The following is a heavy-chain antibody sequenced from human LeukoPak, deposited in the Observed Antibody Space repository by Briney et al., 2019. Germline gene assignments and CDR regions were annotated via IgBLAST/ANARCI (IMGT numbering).Heavy chain of an antibody. Sequence: SETLSLTCSVSSGSLGTYYWAWICQTPGKGLEWIGYISYSGSTKYNPSLTRRITISLDTSKNQFSLELRTMTAADTAMYFCARQAESFTTFDFWGQGALVTASS. CDR3: ARQAESFTTFDF. D-gene: IGHD3-22*01. CDR1: SGSLGTYY. CDR2: ISYSGST. V-gene: IGHV4-59*08. J-gene: IGHJ4*02.